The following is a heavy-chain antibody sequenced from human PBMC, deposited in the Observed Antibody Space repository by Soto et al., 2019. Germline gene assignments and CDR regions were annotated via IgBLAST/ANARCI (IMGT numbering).Heavy chain of an antibody. Sequence: QVQLQESGPGLGKPSETLSLTCSVSGGSVSSGSYYWSWIRQPPGKGLEWIGYISYSGRTNYNPSLKGRVTIAVHTSKNQFSLKLSSVTAADTAVYYCAGSAGGVVDYWGQGTLVTVTS. CDR3: AGSAGGVVDY. D-gene: IGHD3-10*01. V-gene: IGHV4-61*01. CDR2: ISYSGRT. CDR1: GGSVSSGSYY. J-gene: IGHJ4*02.